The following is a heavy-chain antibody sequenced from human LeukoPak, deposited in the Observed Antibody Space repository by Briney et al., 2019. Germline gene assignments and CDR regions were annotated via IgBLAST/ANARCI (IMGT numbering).Heavy chain of an antibody. CDR1: GYSFTSYW. D-gene: IGHD3-10*01. CDR2: IYPGDSDT. CDR3: ASRNYGTYYYGSGSYYNDY. V-gene: IGHV5-51*01. J-gene: IGHJ4*02. Sequence: GESLKISCKGSGYSFTSYWIGWVRQMPGKGLEWRGIIYPGDSDTRYSPSFQGQVTISADKSISTAYLQWSSLKASDTAMYYCASRNYGTYYYGSGSYYNDYWGQGTLVTVSS.